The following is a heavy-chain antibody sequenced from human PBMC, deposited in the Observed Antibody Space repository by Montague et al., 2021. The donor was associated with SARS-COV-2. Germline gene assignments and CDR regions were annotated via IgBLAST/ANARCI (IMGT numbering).Heavy chain of an antibody. J-gene: IGHJ4*02. V-gene: IGHV6-1*01. CDR1: GDSVSRNSAA. CDR3: AGTSASSDY. D-gene: IGHD1-26*01. Sequence: CAISGDSVSRNSAARNWIRQSPSRGLEWLGRTYYRSKWYNDYAVSVKSRITINPDTSKNQISLQLNSVTPEDTAVYYCAGTSASSDYWGQGTLVTVSS. CDR2: TYYRSKWYN.